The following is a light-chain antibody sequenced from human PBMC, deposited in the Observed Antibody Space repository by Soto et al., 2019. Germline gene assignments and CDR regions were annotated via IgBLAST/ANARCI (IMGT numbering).Light chain of an antibody. J-gene: IGKJ4*01. CDR1: QSVTST. V-gene: IGKV3-15*01. Sequence: EIVMTQSPATLSVSPGGRATLACRASQSVTSTVAWYQHKPGHAPRFLIYGTSTRVTDIPARFSGSGSGTEFTLTISSLQSEDFAVYYCQQYYNWPLTFGGGSKVDI. CDR2: GTS. CDR3: QQYYNWPLT.